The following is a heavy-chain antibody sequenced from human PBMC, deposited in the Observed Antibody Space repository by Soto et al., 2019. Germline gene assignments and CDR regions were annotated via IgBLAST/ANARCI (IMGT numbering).Heavy chain of an antibody. CDR3: ATGQYCSGGSCYLNPSDY. CDR1: GFTFSSYG. V-gene: IGHV3-30*03. D-gene: IGHD2-15*01. CDR2: ISFDGSYE. J-gene: IGHJ4*02. Sequence: QVQLVESGGGVVQPGRSLRLSCGASGFTFSSYGMHWVRQAPGKGLEWVAGISFDGSYESYADSVKGRCTISRDNSKNTLYVQLNSLRAEDTAVYYCATGQYCSGGSCYLNPSDYWGQGTLVTVSS.